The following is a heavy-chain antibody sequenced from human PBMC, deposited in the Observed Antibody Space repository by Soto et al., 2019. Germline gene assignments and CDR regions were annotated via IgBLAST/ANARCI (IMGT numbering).Heavy chain of an antibody. CDR2: IKQDGSEN. CDR3: VTGGNYHIG. J-gene: IGHJ4*02. CDR1: GFTFSNYW. D-gene: IGHD2-2*01. Sequence: EVQLVESGGGLVQPGGSLRLSCAASGFTFSNYWMSWVRQAPGKGLEWVANIKQDGSENYCVDSVKGRFTISRDNAKNSLYLQMNSLRAEDTAVYYCVTGGNYHIGWGQGTLVTVSS. V-gene: IGHV3-7*01.